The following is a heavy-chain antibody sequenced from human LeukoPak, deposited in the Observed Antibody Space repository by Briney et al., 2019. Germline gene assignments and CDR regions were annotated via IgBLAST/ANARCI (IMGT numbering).Heavy chain of an antibody. CDR1: GFSVSNNY. CDR3: VREETGFDR. CDR2: IYSGGST. Sequence: GGSLRLSCAVSGFSVSNNYMNWVRQAPGKGLEWVAVIYSGGSTYYRDSVKGRFTISRDDSKNTLYLQTNRLRAEDTAIYFCVREETGFDRWGQGTVVTVSS. V-gene: IGHV3-53*01. J-gene: IGHJ5*02.